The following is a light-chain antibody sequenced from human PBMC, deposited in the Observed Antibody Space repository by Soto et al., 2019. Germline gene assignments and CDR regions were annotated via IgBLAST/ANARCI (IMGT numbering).Light chain of an antibody. Sequence: QSVLTQPPSASGSPGQSVTISCTGTSSDVGGYNYVSWYQQHPGKAPKLMIYEVSKRPSGVPDRFSGSKSGNTASLTVSGLQAEDLADYYCSSYAGSNNPSVLGTDTRVTV. CDR3: SSYAGSNNPSV. J-gene: IGLJ1*01. CDR1: SSDVGGYNY. V-gene: IGLV2-8*01. CDR2: EVS.